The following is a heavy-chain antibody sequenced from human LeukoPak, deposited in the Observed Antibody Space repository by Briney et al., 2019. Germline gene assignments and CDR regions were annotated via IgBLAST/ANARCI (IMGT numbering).Heavy chain of an antibody. CDR3: ARTRRTGVFDY. Sequence: SETLSLTCTVSGGSISSYYWSWIWQPPGKGLEWIGYIYYSGTTNYNPSLKSRVTISLDTSKNQFSLKLSSVTAADTAVYYCARTRRTGVFDYWGQGTLVTVSS. V-gene: IGHV4-59*01. D-gene: IGHD7-27*01. CDR2: IYYSGTT. CDR1: GGSISSYY. J-gene: IGHJ4*02.